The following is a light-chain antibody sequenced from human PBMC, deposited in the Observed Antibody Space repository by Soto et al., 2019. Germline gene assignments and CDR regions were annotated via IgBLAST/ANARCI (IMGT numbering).Light chain of an antibody. J-gene: IGLJ2*01. Sequence: QSALTQPPSVSGSPGQSVTISCTGTSSDVGTYNRVSWYQQPPGTAPRLMIYGVSNRPSGVPDRFSGSKSGNTASLTISGLQPEDEADYYCSSYTSTTTFVIFGGGTKLTVL. CDR2: GVS. V-gene: IGLV2-18*02. CDR1: SSDVGTYNR. CDR3: SSYTSTTTFVI.